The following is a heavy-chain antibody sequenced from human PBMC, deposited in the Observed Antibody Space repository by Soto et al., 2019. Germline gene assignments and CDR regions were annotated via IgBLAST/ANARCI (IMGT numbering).Heavy chain of an antibody. V-gene: IGHV4-31*03. Sequence: QVQLQESGPGLVKPSQTLSLTCSVSGASISRDDYYWGWIRQHPGKSLEWIAYIDSSGNSYYNPTLSSRVAISLDTSKNQFSLRLSSVTAADTGVYYCASALTGDYVGFDYWGQGTPATVSS. CDR1: GASISRDDYY. J-gene: IGHJ4*02. CDR2: IDSSGNS. CDR3: ASALTGDYVGFDY. D-gene: IGHD3-9*01.